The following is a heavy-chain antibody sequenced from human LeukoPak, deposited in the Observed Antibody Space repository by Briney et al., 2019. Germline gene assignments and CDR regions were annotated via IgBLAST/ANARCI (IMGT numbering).Heavy chain of an antibody. D-gene: IGHD3-22*01. CDR1: GFTFSSYA. CDR2: ISGSGGST. Sequence: HTGASLRLSCAASGFTFSSYAMSWVRQAPGKGLEWVSAISGSGGSTYYADSVKGRFTISRDNSKNTLYLQMNSLRAEDTAVYYCAKWFITMIVVVAKEWGQGTLVTVSS. V-gene: IGHV3-23*01. CDR3: AKWFITMIVVVAKE. J-gene: IGHJ4*02.